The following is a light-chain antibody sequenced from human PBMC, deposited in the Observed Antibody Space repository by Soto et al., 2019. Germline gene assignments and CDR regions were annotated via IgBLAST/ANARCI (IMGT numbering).Light chain of an antibody. J-gene: IGKJ3*01. CDR1: QSISNW. CDR2: MAS. V-gene: IGKV1-5*03. CDR3: QQYGSYPFT. Sequence: DIQMTQSPSTLSASVGDRVTITCRASQSISNWLAWYQQKPGKAPKLLVYMASTLEGGVTSRFSGSASGTEFTLTISSLQPDDFATYFCQQYGSYPFTFGPGTKVDIK.